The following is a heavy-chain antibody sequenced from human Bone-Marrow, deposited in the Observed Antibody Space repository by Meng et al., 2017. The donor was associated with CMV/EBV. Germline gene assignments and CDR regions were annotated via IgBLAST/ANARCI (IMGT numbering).Heavy chain of an antibody. Sequence: GESLKISCAASGFTFSSYGMHWVRQAPGKGLEWVAFIRYDGNYKYYPDSVKGRFSISRDNSKNTLYVQMNSLRAEDTAVYYCAKDVGDCSSTSCSPFDYWGQGTLVTFSS. J-gene: IGHJ4*02. V-gene: IGHV3-30*02. D-gene: IGHD2-2*01. CDR1: GFTFSSYG. CDR3: AKDVGDCSSTSCSPFDY. CDR2: IRYDGNYK.